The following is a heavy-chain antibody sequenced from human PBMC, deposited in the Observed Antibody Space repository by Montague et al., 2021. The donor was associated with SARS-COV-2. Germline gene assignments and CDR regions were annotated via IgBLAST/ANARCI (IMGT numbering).Heavy chain of an antibody. D-gene: IGHD4-17*01. CDR1: GCSIRSGSYY. J-gene: IGHJ6*02. Sequence: TLSLTCTVSGCSIRSGSYYWCWIRQPAGKVLEWIGRIYSSGSTNYNPSIKRRVTMSVDTSENQFSLKVSSVTAADTAVYYCARDYGDYSYYYGLDVWGQGTTVTVSS. V-gene: IGHV4-61*02. CDR2: IYSSGST. CDR3: ARDYGDYSYYYGLDV.